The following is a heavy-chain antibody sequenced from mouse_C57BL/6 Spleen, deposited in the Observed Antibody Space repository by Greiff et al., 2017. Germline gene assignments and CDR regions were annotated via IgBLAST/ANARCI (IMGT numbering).Heavy chain of an antibody. CDR2: IHPSDSDT. CDR1: GYTFTSYW. V-gene: IGHV1-74*01. J-gene: IGHJ3*01. CDR3: AFSARVTTGFAY. Sequence: VQLQQSGAELVKPGASVKVSCKASGYTFTSYWMHWVKQRPGQGLEWIGRIHPSDSDTNYNQKFKGKATLTVAKSSSTAYMQLSSLTSEDSAVYYCAFSARVTTGFAYWGQGTLVTVSA. D-gene: IGHD2-2*01.